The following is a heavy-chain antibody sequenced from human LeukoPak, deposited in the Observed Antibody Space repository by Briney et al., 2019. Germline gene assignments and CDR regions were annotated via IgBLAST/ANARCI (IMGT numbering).Heavy chain of an antibody. CDR2: INPNSGGT. D-gene: IGHD1-14*01. J-gene: IGHJ5*02. CDR3: ARAADPRRYNWFDP. V-gene: IGHV1-2*06. Sequence: GASVKVSCKASGYTFTGYYMHWVRQAPGQGLEWMGRINPNSGGTNYAQKFQGRVTMTRDTSITTTYMELSRLTSDDTALYYCARAADPRRYNWFDPWGQGTLVTVSS. CDR1: GYTFTGYY.